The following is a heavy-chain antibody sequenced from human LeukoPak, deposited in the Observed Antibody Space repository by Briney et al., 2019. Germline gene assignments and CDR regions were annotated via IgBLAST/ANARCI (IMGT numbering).Heavy chain of an antibody. CDR2: INTSGGST. V-gene: IGHV1-46*01. CDR1: GYTFTSYY. Sequence: GASVKVSCKASGYTFTSYYMHWVRQAPGQGLEWMGIINTSGGSTSYAQKLQGRVTMTTDTSTSTAYMELRSLRSDDTAVYYCARLGRGQNWFDPWGQGTLVTVSS. D-gene: IGHD3-10*01. J-gene: IGHJ5*02. CDR3: ARLGRGQNWFDP.